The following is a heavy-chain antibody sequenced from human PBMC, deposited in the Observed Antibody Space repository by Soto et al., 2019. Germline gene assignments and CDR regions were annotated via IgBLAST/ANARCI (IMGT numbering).Heavy chain of an antibody. CDR2: IYSGGST. CDR1: GFTVSSNY. V-gene: IGHV3-66*01. Sequence: EVQLVESGGGLVQPGGSLRLSCAASGFTVSSNYMSWVRQAPGKGLEWVSVIYSGGSTYYADSVKGRFTISRDNSKNTLYLQMNSLRAEDTAVYYCARENPVSRSYYYGMDVWGQGTTVTVSS. J-gene: IGHJ6*02. CDR3: ARENPVSRSYYYGMDV.